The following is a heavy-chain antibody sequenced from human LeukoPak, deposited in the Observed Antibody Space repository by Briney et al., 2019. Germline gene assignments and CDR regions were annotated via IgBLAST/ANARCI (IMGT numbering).Heavy chain of an antibody. CDR2: IANDGRDK. J-gene: IGHJ4*02. D-gene: IGHD6-6*01. CDR1: GFTFSDYG. CDR3: VKDMKIKAAEYYFDY. V-gene: IGHV3-30*18. Sequence: GGSLRLSCAPSGFTFSDYGMHCVRQAPGKGLERVAVIANDGRDKKYADSVRGRFTISRDNSKNTVYLQMNSLRAEDTAVFYCVKDMKIKAAEYYFDYWGQGTLVTVSS.